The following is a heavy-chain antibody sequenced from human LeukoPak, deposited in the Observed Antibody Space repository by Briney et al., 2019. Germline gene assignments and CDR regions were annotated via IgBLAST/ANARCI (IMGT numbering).Heavy chain of an antibody. CDR3: ARDRSSSSDCFDY. V-gene: IGHV1-8*03. CDR2: MNPNSGNT. Sequence: ASVKVSCKASGYTFTSYNINWVRQATGQGLEWMGWMNPNSGNTGYAQKFQGRVTITRNTSISTAYMELSSLRSEDTAVYYCARDRSSSSDCFDYWGQGTLVTVSS. D-gene: IGHD6-6*01. CDR1: GYTFTSYN. J-gene: IGHJ4*02.